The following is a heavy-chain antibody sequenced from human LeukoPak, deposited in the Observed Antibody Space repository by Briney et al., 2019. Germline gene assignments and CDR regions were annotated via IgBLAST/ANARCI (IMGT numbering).Heavy chain of an antibody. V-gene: IGHV3-23*01. CDR1: GFPFSSYS. CDR2: ISGSGDTT. J-gene: IGHJ4*02. D-gene: IGHD4-17*01. CDR3: AKELTTERTPGVDS. Sequence: GGSLRLSCTASGFPFSSYSMSWVRKGPGTGLEWVSAISGSGDTTFYADSVKGRFTISRDNSKKTLYLQVNSLRAEDTAVYFCAKELTTERTPGVDSWGQGTLVTVSS.